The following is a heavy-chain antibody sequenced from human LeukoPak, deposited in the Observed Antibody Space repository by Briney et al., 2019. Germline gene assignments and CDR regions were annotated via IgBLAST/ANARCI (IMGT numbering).Heavy chain of an antibody. CDR2: IKQDGSEK. J-gene: IGHJ4*02. CDR3: ARVADCSGGSCYSGVVYFDY. CDR1: GFTFSSYW. D-gene: IGHD2-15*01. V-gene: IGHV3-7*01. Sequence: GGSLRLSCAASGFTFSSYWMSWVRQAPGKGLEWVANIKQDGSEKYYVDSVKGRFTISRDNAKNSLYPQMNSLRAEDTAVYYCARVADCSGGSCYSGVVYFDYWGQGTLVTVSS.